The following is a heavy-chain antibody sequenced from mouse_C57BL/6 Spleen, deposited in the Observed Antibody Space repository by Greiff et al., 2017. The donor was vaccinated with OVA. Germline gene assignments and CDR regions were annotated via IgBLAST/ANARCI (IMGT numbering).Heavy chain of an antibody. CDR1: GFSLTSYG. Sequence: VQLKESGPGLVQPSQSLSITCTVSGFSLTSYGVHWVRQSPGKGLEWLGVIWSGGSTDYNAAFISRLSISKDNSKSQVFFKMNSLQADDTAIYYCARGVYYDYPYAMDYWGQGTSVTVSS. CDR3: ARGVYYDYPYAMDY. J-gene: IGHJ4*01. D-gene: IGHD2-4*01. CDR2: IWSGGST. V-gene: IGHV2-2*01.